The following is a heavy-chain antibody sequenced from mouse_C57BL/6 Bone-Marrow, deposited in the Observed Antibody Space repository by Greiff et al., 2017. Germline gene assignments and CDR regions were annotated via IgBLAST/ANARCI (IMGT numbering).Heavy chain of an antibody. CDR2: IWSDGST. J-gene: IGHJ4*01. CDR1: GFSLTSYG. V-gene: IGHV2-6-1*01. D-gene: IGHD2-4*01. Sequence: QVQLKESGPGLVAPSQSLSITCTVSGFSLTSYGVHWVRQPPGKGLEWLVVIWSDGSTTYNSALKPRLSISKDNSKSQVFLKMNSLQTDDTAMYYCARHGYDYGGGAMDYWGQGTSVTVSS. CDR3: ARHGYDYGGGAMDY.